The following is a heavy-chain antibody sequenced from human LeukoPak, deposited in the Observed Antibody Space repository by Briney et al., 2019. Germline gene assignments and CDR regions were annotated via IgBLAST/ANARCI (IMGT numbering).Heavy chain of an antibody. J-gene: IGHJ4*02. CDR1: GYSFTSYY. V-gene: IGHV1-46*01. CDR2: INPSGGST. Sequence: ASVKVSCKASGYSFTSYYMHWVRQAPGQGLEWMGIINPSGGSTSYAQKFQGRVTMTRDTSTSTVYMELSSLRSEDTAVYYCARDRRVVVILDYWGQGTLVTVSS. D-gene: IGHD2-15*01. CDR3: ARDRRVVVILDY.